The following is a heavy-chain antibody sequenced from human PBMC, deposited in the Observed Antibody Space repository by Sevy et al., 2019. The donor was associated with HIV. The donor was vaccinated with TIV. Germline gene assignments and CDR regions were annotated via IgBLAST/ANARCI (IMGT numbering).Heavy chain of an antibody. V-gene: IGHV3-53*01. J-gene: IGHJ3*02. CDR2: IYEAGST. CDR1: GFTVSSVY. Sequence: GGSLRLSCAASGFTVSSVYMSWVRQAPGKGLQWVSLIYEAGSTYFADSVEGRFTISRDDSKNTLYLQMNSLRAEDTAVYFCAREAGYSSSPGAFDIWGQRTMVTVSS. D-gene: IGHD6-19*01. CDR3: AREAGYSSSPGAFDI.